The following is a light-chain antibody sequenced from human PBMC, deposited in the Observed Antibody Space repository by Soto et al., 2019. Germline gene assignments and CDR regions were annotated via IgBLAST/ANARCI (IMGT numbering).Light chain of an antibody. CDR1: SSDVGGYNY. CDR2: EVS. Sequence: ALTXPASVSGSPGQSITISCTGTSSDVGGYNYVSWYQQHPGKAPKLMIYEVSNRPSGISNRFSGSKSGNTASLTISGLHAEDEADYYCTSYTSSSTLYVFGTGTKVTVL. CDR3: TSYTSSSTLYV. V-gene: IGLV2-14*01. J-gene: IGLJ1*01.